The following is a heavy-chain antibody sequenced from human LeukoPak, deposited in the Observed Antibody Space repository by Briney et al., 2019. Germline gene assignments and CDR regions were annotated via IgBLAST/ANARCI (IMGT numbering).Heavy chain of an antibody. J-gene: IGHJ4*02. CDR3: AKDLWTPYFDY. Sequence: QPGGSLRLSCTTSGFSFSNYGVHWVRQAPGKGLEWVTFIRSDGSIKYYADSVKGRFTVSRDNSKNKLFLQMNSLRVGDTAVYYCAKDLWTPYFDYWGQGILVTVSS. V-gene: IGHV3-30*02. CDR2: IRSDGSIK. CDR1: GFSFSNYG. D-gene: IGHD2-21*01.